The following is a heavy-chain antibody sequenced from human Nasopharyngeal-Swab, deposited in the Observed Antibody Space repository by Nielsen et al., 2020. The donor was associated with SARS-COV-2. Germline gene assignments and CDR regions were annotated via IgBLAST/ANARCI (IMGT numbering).Heavy chain of an antibody. D-gene: IGHD3-3*01. J-gene: IGHJ6*03. Sequence: GGSLRLSCAASGFNFSSYGMHWVRQAPGKGLEWVAVISYDGSNKYYADSVKGRFTISRDNSKNTLYLQMNSLRAEDTAVYYCAKDAAYYDFWSGYSSEASYYYYMDVWGKGTTVTVSS. CDR3: AKDAAYYDFWSGYSSEASYYYYMDV. CDR1: GFNFSSYG. V-gene: IGHV3-30*18. CDR2: ISYDGSNK.